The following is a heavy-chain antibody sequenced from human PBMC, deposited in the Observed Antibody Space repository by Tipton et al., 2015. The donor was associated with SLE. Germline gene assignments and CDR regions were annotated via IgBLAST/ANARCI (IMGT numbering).Heavy chain of an antibody. J-gene: IGHJ4*02. CDR3: ARALMGTYSSSWSYFDY. D-gene: IGHD6-13*01. CDR2: ISYDGSNK. V-gene: IGHV3-30*03. Sequence: SLRLSCAASGFTFSSYGMHWVRQAPGKGLEWVAVISYDGSNKYYADSVKGRFTISRDNSKNTLYLQMNSLRAEDTAVYYCARALMGTYSSSWSYFDYWGQGTLVTVSS. CDR1: GFTFSSYG.